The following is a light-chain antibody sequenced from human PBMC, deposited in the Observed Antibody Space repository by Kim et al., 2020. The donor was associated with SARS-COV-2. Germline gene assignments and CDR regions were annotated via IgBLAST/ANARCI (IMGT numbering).Light chain of an antibody. J-gene: IGLJ3*02. CDR3: QSFDNNLNWV. CDR1: SSSIGAGYD. V-gene: IGLV1-40*01. CDR2: GNS. Sequence: GQRVTISGTGSSSSIGAGYDVHWYHQRPGTAPRLLIFGNSNRPSGVPDRFSGSKSGTSASLAVTGLQAEDEAVYYCQSFDNNLNWVFGGGTQLTVL.